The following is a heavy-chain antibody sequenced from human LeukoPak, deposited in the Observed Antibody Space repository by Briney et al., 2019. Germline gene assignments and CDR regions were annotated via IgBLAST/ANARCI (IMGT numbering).Heavy chain of an antibody. CDR2: INHSGST. Sequence: SETLSLTCAVYGGSFSGYYWSWIRQPPGKGLEWIGEINHSGSTNYNPSLKSRVTISVDTSKNQFSLKLGSVTAADTAVYYCTRRSAGWFDPWGQGTLVTVSS. D-gene: IGHD6-19*01. CDR3: TRRSAGWFDP. J-gene: IGHJ5*02. CDR1: GGSFSGYY. V-gene: IGHV4-34*01.